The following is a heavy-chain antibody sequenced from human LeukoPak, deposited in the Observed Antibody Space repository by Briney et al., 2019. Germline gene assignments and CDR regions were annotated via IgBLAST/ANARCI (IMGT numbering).Heavy chain of an antibody. Sequence: GTSLRLSCAASGFPFSDYGMYWVRQAPGKGLEWLAVISHDGSNKYYADSVKGRTTISRDNSKNTLYLQMNSLRAEDTAVYYCAKYKSVATNDYFDYWGQGTLVTVSS. V-gene: IGHV3-30*18. D-gene: IGHD5-12*01. CDR2: ISHDGSNK. J-gene: IGHJ4*02. CDR3: AKYKSVATNDYFDY. CDR1: GFPFSDYG.